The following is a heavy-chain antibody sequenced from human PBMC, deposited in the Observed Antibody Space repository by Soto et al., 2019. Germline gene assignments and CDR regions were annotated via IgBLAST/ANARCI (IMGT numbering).Heavy chain of an antibody. J-gene: IGHJ4*02. CDR3: AHRPSYCSGYSCYSGFDY. CDR1: GFSLSTSGVG. CDR2: IYWDDDK. D-gene: IGHD2-15*01. V-gene: IGHV2-5*02. Sequence: QITLKESGPTLVKPTQTLTLTCTFSGFSLSTSGVGVGWIRQPPGKALEWLALIYWDDDKRYSSSLKSRLTITKDTSKNQVVLTMTNMDPVDTATYYCAHRPSYCSGYSCYSGFDYWGQGTLVTVSS.